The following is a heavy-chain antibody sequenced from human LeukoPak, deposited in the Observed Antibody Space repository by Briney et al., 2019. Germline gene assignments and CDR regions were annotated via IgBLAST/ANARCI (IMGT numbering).Heavy chain of an antibody. D-gene: IGHD3-3*01. J-gene: IGHJ4*02. Sequence: PGGSLRLSCAASRFTFSSYAMSWVRQAPGKGLEWVSAISGSGGSTYYADSVKGRFTISRDNSKNTLYLQMNSLRAEDTAVYYCAKCVGITIFGVVDYWGQGTLVTVSS. V-gene: IGHV3-23*01. CDR3: AKCVGITIFGVVDY. CDR2: ISGSGGST. CDR1: RFTFSSYA.